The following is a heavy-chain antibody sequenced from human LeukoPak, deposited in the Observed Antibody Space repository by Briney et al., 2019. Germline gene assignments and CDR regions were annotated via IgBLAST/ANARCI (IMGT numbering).Heavy chain of an antibody. V-gene: IGHV3-74*01. D-gene: IGHD2-15*01. J-gene: IGHJ4*02. CDR2: INSDGSST. CDR1: GFTFSSYG. CDR3: ARGGSCSGGNCKYTRKEIDY. Sequence: GGTLRLSCAASGFTFSSYGMIWVRQAPGKGLVWVSRINSDGSSTTYADSVKGRFTISRDNAKNTLYLQMNSLRVEDTAIYYCARGGSCSGGNCKYTRKEIDYWGQGTLVTVSS.